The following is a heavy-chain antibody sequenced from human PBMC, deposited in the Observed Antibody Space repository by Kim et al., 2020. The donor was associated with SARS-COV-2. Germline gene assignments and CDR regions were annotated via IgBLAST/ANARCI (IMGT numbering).Heavy chain of an antibody. Sequence: GGSLRLSCAASGFTFSSYSMNWVRQAPGKGLEWVSSISSSSSYIYYADSVKGRFTISRDNAKNSLYLQMNSLRAEDTAVYYCARVFYYYGSGSYLFDAFDIWGQGTMVTVSS. CDR2: ISSSSSYI. J-gene: IGHJ3*02. CDR1: GFTFSSYS. CDR3: ARVFYYYGSGSYLFDAFDI. V-gene: IGHV3-21*01. D-gene: IGHD3-10*01.